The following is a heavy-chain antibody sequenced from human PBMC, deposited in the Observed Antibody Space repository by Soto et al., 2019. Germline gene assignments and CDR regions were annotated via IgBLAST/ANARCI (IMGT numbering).Heavy chain of an antibody. CDR2: IYHSGST. V-gene: IGHV4-30-2*01. CDR1: GGSISSGGYS. J-gene: IGHJ4*02. Sequence: SETLSLTCAVSGGSISSGGYSWSWIRQPPGKGLEWIGYIYHSGSTYYNPSLKSRVTISVDRSKNQFSLKLSSVTAADTAVYYCARDFRSGYAYWGQGTLVTVSS. D-gene: IGHD3-22*01. CDR3: ARDFRSGYAY.